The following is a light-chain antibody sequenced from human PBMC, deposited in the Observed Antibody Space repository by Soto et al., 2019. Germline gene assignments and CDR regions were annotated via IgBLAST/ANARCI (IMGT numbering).Light chain of an antibody. CDR3: SSYRGSSTVV. CDR2: GVS. J-gene: IGLJ2*01. V-gene: IGLV2-14*01. CDR1: SSDVGGYNY. Sequence: QSALTQPASVSGSPGQSITISCTGTSSDVGGYNYVSWYQQHPGKAPKLIIYGVSERPSGVSNRFSGSKSGNTASLTISGLQAEDEADYYCSSYRGSSTVVFGGGTKLTVL.